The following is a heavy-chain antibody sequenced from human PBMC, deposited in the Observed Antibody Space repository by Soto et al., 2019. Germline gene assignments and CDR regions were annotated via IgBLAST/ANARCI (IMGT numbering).Heavy chain of an antibody. Sequence: QVQLVQSVAEVKKPGSSVKVSCKASAGTFSSYTISWVRQAPGQGLEWMGRIIPILGIANYAQKFQGRVTITADKSTSTAYMELSSLRSEDTAVDYCARTRDGYILDYCGQGNLVTVAS. J-gene: IGHJ4*02. CDR3: ARTRDGYILDY. D-gene: IGHD5-12*01. CDR1: AGTFSSYT. CDR2: IIPILGIA. V-gene: IGHV1-69*02.